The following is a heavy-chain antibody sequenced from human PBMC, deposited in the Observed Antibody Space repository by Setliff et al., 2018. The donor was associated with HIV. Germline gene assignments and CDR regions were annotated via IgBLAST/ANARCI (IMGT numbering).Heavy chain of an antibody. J-gene: IGHJ4*02. CDR3: ARHFYGYYGSNGLPIQY. V-gene: IGHV4-38-2*01. Sequence: SETLSLTCAVSGYSIRDNFFWGWVRQPPGKGLEWIGTVCYSGGTYYNPSLMGRVTISIDTSKNQFSLNLSSVAAADTAVYYCARHFYGYYGSNGLPIQYWGQGTLVTVSS. CDR1: GYSIRDNFF. CDR2: VCYSGGT. D-gene: IGHD3-22*01.